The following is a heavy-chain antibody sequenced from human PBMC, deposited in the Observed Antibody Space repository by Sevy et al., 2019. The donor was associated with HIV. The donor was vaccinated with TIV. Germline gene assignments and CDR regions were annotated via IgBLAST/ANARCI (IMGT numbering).Heavy chain of an antibody. Sequence: GGSLRLSCAASGFSLTTSDMHWVRQAPGKGLECVAYVRNDGSNKYYADSVRDRFTISIDSPKNTLYLQMNSLRDEDTAIYYCARGRKTTEEWLEELDYYYGLDVWGQGTTVTVSS. CDR1: GFSLTTSD. J-gene: IGHJ6*02. CDR2: VRNDGSNK. CDR3: ARGRKTTEEWLEELDYYYGLDV. V-gene: IGHV3-30*02. D-gene: IGHD2-8*01.